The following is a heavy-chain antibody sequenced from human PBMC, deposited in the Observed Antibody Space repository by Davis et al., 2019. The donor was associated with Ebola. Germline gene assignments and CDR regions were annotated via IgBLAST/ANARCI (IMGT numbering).Heavy chain of an antibody. D-gene: IGHD4-17*01. CDR1: GYTFTGYY. Sequence: ASVKVSCKASGYTFTGYYMHWERQAPGQGLEWMGWINPNSGGTNYAQKLQGRVTMTTDTSTSTAYMELRSLRSEDTAVYYCASTSFYGDYPYYYGMDVWGQGTTVTVSS. CDR3: ASTSFYGDYPYYYGMDV. J-gene: IGHJ6*02. CDR2: INPNSGGT. V-gene: IGHV1-2*02.